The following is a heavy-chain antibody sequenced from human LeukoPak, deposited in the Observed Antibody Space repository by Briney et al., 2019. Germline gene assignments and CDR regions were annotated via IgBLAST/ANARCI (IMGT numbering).Heavy chain of an antibody. J-gene: IGHJ6*03. D-gene: IGHD3-10*01. CDR1: GFTCSSYW. CDR2: IKQDGSEK. Sequence: GGSLRLSCAASGFTCSSYWMSWVRQAPGKGLEWVANIKQDGSEKYYVDSVKGRFTISRDNAMNSLYLQMNSLRAEDTAAYYCAREVRYYYYYMDVWGKGTTVTVSS. V-gene: IGHV3-7*01. CDR3: AREVRYYYYYMDV.